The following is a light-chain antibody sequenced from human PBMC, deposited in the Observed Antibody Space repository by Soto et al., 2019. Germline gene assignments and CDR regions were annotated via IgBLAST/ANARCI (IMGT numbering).Light chain of an antibody. CDR1: TRDVGGYNY. V-gene: IGLV2-11*01. CDR3: CSFAGSYTWV. J-gene: IGLJ3*02. Sequence: QSALTQPRSVSESPGQSVTISCTGTTRDVGGYNYVSWYQQHPGKAPKLMIYDVSKRPSGVPDRLSGSKSGNTASLTISGLQAEDEADYYCCSFAGSYTWVFGGGTKLTVL. CDR2: DVS.